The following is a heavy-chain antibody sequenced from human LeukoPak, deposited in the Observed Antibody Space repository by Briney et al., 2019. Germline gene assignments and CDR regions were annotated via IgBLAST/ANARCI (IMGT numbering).Heavy chain of an antibody. Sequence: SETLSLTCTVSGGSISSYYWSRIRQPPGKGLEWIWYIYYSGSTNYNPSLKSRGTISVDTYKNQFSLKLSSVTAADTAVYYCAGEIVLMVPGAFDIWGQGTMVTVSS. CDR3: AGEIVLMVPGAFDI. J-gene: IGHJ3*02. V-gene: IGHV4-59*01. CDR1: GGSISSYY. D-gene: IGHD2-8*01. CDR2: IYYSGST.